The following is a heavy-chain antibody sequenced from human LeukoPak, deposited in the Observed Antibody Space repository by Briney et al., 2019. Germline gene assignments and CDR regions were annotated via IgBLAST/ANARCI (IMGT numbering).Heavy chain of an antibody. Sequence: GGSLRLSCAASGFTVSSNYMSWVRQAPGKGLEWGSVIYSGGSTHYADSVKGRFTISRDNSKNTLYLQMNSLRAEDTAVYYCARGSMVRGVPYYYYGMDVWGQGTTVTVSS. CDR1: GFTVSSNY. D-gene: IGHD3-10*01. V-gene: IGHV3-66*01. CDR2: IYSGGST. CDR3: ARGSMVRGVPYYYYGMDV. J-gene: IGHJ6*02.